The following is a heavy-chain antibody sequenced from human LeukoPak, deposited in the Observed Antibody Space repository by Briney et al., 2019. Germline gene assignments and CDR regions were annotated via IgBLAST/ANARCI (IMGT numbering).Heavy chain of an antibody. CDR2: VYHTGGT. CDR3: AREEGATQDAN. D-gene: IGHD1-26*01. V-gene: IGHV4-38-2*02. Sequence: SETLSLTCTVSGFSISSGYYWAWIRQPPGKGLEWIGSVYHTGGTYYNPSLKSRVTISVDTSRNQFSLRLSSVTAADTAVYYCAREEGATQDANWGQGSLVLVSS. J-gene: IGHJ4*02. CDR1: GFSISSGYY.